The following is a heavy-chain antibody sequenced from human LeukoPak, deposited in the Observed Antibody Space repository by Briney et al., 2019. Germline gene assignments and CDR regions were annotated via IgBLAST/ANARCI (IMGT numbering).Heavy chain of an antibody. CDR2: INHSGST. J-gene: IGHJ4*02. V-gene: IGHV4-34*01. Sequence: SETLSLTCAVYGGSFSGYYWSWIRQPPGKGVEWIGEINHSGSTNYNPSLKSRVTISVDTSKNQFSLKLSSVTAADTAVYYCARGMYSSGWLDHWGQGTLVTVSS. D-gene: IGHD6-19*01. CDR1: GGSFSGYY. CDR3: ARGMYSSGWLDH.